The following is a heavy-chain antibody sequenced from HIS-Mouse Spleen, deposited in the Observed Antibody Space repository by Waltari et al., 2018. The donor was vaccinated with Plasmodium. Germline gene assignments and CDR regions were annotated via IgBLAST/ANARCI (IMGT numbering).Heavy chain of an antibody. D-gene: IGHD6-13*01. J-gene: IGHJ2*01. V-gene: IGHV3-7*01. CDR3: ASSWYWYFDL. Sequence: EVQLVESGVGMVQPGGSLRLACAAAGFTFRSYWMSWVRQAPGKGLEWVANIKQDGSEKYYVDSVKGRFTISRDNAKNSLYLQMNSLRAEDTAVYYCASSWYWYFDLWGRGTLVTVSS. CDR2: IKQDGSEK. CDR1: GFTFRSYW.